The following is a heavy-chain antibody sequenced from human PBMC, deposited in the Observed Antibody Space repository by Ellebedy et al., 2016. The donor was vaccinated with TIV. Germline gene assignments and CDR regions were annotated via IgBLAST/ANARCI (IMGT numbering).Heavy chain of an antibody. J-gene: IGHJ2*01. CDR2: IWYDGSNK. CDR3: ARDIYDSSGNWYFDL. CDR1: GFTFSSYG. V-gene: IGHV3-33*01. D-gene: IGHD3-22*01. Sequence: GESLKISCAASGFTFSSYGMHWVRQAPGEGLEWVAVIWYDGSNKYYADSVKGRFTISRDNSKNTLYLQMNSLRAEDTAVYYCARDIYDSSGNWYFDLWGRGTLVTVSS.